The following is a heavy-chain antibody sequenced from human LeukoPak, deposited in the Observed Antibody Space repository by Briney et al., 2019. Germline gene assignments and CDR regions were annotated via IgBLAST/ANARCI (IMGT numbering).Heavy chain of an antibody. CDR2: IYYSGST. CDR1: GGSISSSSYY. D-gene: IGHD2-15*01. J-gene: IGHJ4*02. Sequence: PSETLSLTCTASGGSISSSSYYWGWIRQPPGKGLEWIGSIYYSGSTYYNPSLKSRVTISVDTSKNQFSLKLSSVTAADTAVYYCARGRRYCSGGSCYRSPYYFDYWGQGTLVTVSS. CDR3: ARGRRYCSGGSCYRSPYYFDY. V-gene: IGHV4-39*07.